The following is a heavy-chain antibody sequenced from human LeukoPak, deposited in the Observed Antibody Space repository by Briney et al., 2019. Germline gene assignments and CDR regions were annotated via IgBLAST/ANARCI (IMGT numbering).Heavy chain of an antibody. D-gene: IGHD2-21*02. CDR1: GFTFSSYV. CDR2: INHNAETI. Sequence: GGSLRLSCAASGFTFSSYVMSWVRQAPGKGLEWVSYINHNAETIYYADSVKGRFTIPRDNAKNVLYLQMHRLRDGDTAVYYCARDSDWAFDNWGQGALVTVSS. J-gene: IGHJ4*02. V-gene: IGHV3-48*02. CDR3: ARDSDWAFDN.